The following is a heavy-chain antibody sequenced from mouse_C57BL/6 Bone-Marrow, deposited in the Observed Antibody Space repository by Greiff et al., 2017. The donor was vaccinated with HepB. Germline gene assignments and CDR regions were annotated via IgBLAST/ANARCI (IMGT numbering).Heavy chain of an antibody. CDR2: INYDGSST. CDR1: GFTFSDYY. CDR3: ARGGDGYYLYWYFDV. J-gene: IGHJ1*03. V-gene: IGHV5-16*01. Sequence: DVKLVESEGGLVQPGSSMKLSCTASGFTFSDYYMAWVRQVPEKGLEWVANINYDGSSTYYLDSLKSRFIISRDNAKNILYLQMSSLKSEDTATYYCARGGDGYYLYWYFDVWGTGTTVTVSS. D-gene: IGHD2-3*01.